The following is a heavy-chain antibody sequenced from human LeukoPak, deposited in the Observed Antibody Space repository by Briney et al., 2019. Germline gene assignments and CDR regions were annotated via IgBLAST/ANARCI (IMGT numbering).Heavy chain of an antibody. J-gene: IGHJ4*02. CDR1: GGSIRSSSYY. Sequence: SETLPLTCTASGGSIRSSSYYWGWIRQPPGKGLEWIGSIYYSGSTYYNASLKSRGTISVDTSKNQFSLKLNSVTAADTAVYFCARQVVAVAGTGYFDYWGQGTLVTVSS. CDR2: IYYSGST. D-gene: IGHD6-19*01. CDR3: ARQVVAVAGTGYFDY. V-gene: IGHV4-39*01.